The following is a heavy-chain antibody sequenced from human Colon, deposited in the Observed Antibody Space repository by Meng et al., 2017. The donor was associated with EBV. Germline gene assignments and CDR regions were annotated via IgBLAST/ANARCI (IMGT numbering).Heavy chain of an antibody. J-gene: IGHJ4*02. Sequence: VQAAVAGPGLVEPSGTPSLTWAVSGGSLSSRNWWSWVRQPPGKGLEWIGEIYHSGSTNYNPSLKSRVTISVDESKNQFSLRLSSVTAADTAVYYCARVGAYCGGDCYHPRWGQGTLVTVSS. V-gene: IGHV4-4*02. CDR1: GGSLSSRNW. D-gene: IGHD2-21*02. CDR3: ARVGAYCGGDCYHPR. CDR2: IYHSGST.